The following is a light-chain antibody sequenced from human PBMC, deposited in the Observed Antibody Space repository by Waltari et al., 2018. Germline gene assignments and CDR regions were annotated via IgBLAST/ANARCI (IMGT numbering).Light chain of an antibody. Sequence: DIQMTQSPSSLSASVGDRVTINCPASQAISTYLNWYQQRPGKAPTVLIYDVSIWAEGVPSRFSGRGYGTHFTFTINSLQPEDFATYYCQQYDNLLSFGGGTKVEIK. CDR3: QQYDNLLS. CDR2: DVS. V-gene: IGKV1-33*01. CDR1: QAISTY. J-gene: IGKJ4*01.